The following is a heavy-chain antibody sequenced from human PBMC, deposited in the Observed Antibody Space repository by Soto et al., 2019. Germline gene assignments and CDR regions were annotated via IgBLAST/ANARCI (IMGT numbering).Heavy chain of an antibody. CDR2: IRSKAYGGTT. CDR1: GFTFGDYT. J-gene: IGHJ6*02. CDR3: ARDVASYDYGDFYGMDV. V-gene: IGHV3-49*05. D-gene: IGHD4-17*01. Sequence: EVQLLESGGGLVKPGRTLRLSCTASGFTFGDYTMAWFRQAPGGGLEWVSFIRSKAYGGTTEYAASVKGRFTISRDDSKSIAYLQMNRLQSEETAVYYCARDVASYDYGDFYGMDVWGQGTTVTVSS.